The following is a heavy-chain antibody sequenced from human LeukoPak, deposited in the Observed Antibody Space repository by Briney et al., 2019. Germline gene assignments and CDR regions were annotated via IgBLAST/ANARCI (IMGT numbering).Heavy chain of an antibody. D-gene: IGHD1-26*01. CDR2: ISGSGLNA. V-gene: IGHV3-23*01. CDR1: GFTFGNHA. J-gene: IGHJ4*02. CDR3: GKDIGTVGASPFDY. Sequence: GGSLRLSCAASGFTFGNHALGWVRQAPGKGLEWVSVISGSGLNAYYTDSVKGRFTISRDNSKNTLSLQMNSLRVEDTALYYCGKDIGTVGASPFDYWGQGTLVSVSS.